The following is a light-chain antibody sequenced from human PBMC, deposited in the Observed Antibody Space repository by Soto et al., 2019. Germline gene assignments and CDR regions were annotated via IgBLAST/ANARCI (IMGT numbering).Light chain of an antibody. CDR2: GTS. CDR1: QSVRSNY. CDR3: QQCDRSPRT. Sequence: EIVLTQSPGTLSLSPGERATLSCRASQSVRSNYLAWYQQKPGQAPRLLIYGTSNRATGIPDRFSGSGPETHFTLTISRLEPEDFAVYYCQQCDRSPRTFGQGTKVDIK. J-gene: IGKJ1*01. V-gene: IGKV3-20*01.